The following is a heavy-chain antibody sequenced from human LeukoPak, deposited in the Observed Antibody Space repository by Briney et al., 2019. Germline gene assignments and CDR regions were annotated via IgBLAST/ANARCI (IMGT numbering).Heavy chain of an antibody. D-gene: IGHD2-2*01. J-gene: IGHJ4*02. CDR3: ARWGSTSCLDY. V-gene: IGHV1-46*01. Sequence: ASVKVSCKASGDTFTSYYMHWVRQAPGQGLEWMGIINPSGDSTSYAQKFQGRVTMTRDTSTSTVYMELSSLRSEDTAVYYCARWGSTSCLDYRGQGTLVTVSS. CDR1: GDTFTSYY. CDR2: INPSGDST.